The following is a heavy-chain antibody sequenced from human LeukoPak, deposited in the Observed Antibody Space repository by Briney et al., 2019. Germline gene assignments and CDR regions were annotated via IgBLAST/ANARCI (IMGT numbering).Heavy chain of an antibody. CDR2: IHPGDSDT. D-gene: IGHD6-19*01. CDR1: GYSFTSYW. CDR3: ARAGTYYYYHMDV. V-gene: IGHV5-51*01. Sequence: GESLKISCKGSGYSFTSYWIGWVRQMPGKGLEWMGIIHPGDSDTRYSPSFQGQVTISADKSISTAYLQWSSLKASDTAIYYCARAGTYYYYHMDVWGKRTTVTVFS. J-gene: IGHJ6*03.